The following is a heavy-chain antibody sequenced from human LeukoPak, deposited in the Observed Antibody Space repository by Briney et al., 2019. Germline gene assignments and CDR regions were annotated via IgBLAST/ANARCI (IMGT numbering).Heavy chain of an antibody. D-gene: IGHD3-10*01. Sequence: PGGSLRLSCAASGFIFRTYGMHWVRQAPGKGLEWVAYIQYDGSNKQYADSVKGRFTISRDNALNSLFLQMNSLRAEDTAMYYCATYYMPTVWGRGTLVTVSS. CDR1: GFIFRTYG. V-gene: IGHV3-30*02. CDR3: ATYYMPTV. J-gene: IGHJ4*02. CDR2: IQYDGSNK.